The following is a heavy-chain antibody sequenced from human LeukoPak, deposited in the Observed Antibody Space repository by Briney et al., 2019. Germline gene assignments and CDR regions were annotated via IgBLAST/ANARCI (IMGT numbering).Heavy chain of an antibody. J-gene: IGHJ5*02. V-gene: IGHV1-46*01. CDR2: INPTGTTT. D-gene: IGHD3-10*01. CDR3: ARDNSVGDIAWWFDP. CDR1: GYTFINNW. Sequence: GASVKVSCKASGYTFINNWMHWVRQAPGQGLEWVGLINPTGTTTLYAQKFQGRVTLTRDMSTSTGYMELRSLKSEDTAVYYCARDNSVGDIAWWFDPWGQGTLVTVSS.